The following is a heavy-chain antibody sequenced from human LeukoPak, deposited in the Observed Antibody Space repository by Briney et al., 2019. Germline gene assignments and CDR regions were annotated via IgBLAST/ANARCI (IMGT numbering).Heavy chain of an antibody. CDR2: IYYSGST. V-gene: IGHV4-59*01. Sequence: SETLSLTCTVSGGTIRSYYWSWIRQPPGKGLEWVGYIYYSGSTNSKPSLKSRVTISVDTSKNQVSLKLSSVAAADTAVYYCARGSGSATVTPFDFWGQGTMVTVSS. CDR1: GGTIRSYY. J-gene: IGHJ3*01. D-gene: IGHD4-17*01. CDR3: ARGSGSATVTPFDF.